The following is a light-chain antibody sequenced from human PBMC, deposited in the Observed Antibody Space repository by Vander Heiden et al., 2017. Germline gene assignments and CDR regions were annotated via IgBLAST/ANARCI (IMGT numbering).Light chain of an antibody. CDR2: GAS. Sequence: IVLTQSPGTLSLSPGERATLSCRASQSVSSSYLAWYQQKPGQAPRLLIYGASSRATGIPDRFRGSGSGTDFTLTISRLEPEDFAVYYCQQYGSSAAFGQGTKLEIK. CDR3: QQYGSSAA. V-gene: IGKV3-20*01. CDR1: QSVSSSY. J-gene: IGKJ2*01.